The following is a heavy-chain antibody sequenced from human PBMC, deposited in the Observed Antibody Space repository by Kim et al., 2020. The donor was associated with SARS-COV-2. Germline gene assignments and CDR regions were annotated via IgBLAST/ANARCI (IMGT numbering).Heavy chain of an antibody. CDR2: FDPEDGET. V-gene: IGHV1-24*01. D-gene: IGHD2-2*01. Sequence: ASVKVSCKVSGYTLTELSMHWVRQAPGKGLEWMGGFDPEDGETIYAQKFQGRVTMTEDTSTDTAYMELSSLRSEDTAVYYCATAHIVVVPAAQHYGMDVWGQGTTVTVSS. CDR1: GYTLTELS. CDR3: ATAHIVVVPAAQHYGMDV. J-gene: IGHJ6*02.